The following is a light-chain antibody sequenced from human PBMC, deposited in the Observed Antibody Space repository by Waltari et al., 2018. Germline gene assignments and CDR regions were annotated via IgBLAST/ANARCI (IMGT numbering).Light chain of an antibody. J-gene: IGKJ2*03. CDR1: QSVRSN. Sequence: EIVMTQSPATLSVSPGERVTLSCRASQSVRSNLAWYQQKPGQRPRLLIYDGSTRATGIPARFSGSGSGTDFTLTISSLQSEDFAIYYCHQSDDWPPYSFGQGTKLEIK. CDR2: DGS. V-gene: IGKV3-15*01. CDR3: HQSDDWPPYS.